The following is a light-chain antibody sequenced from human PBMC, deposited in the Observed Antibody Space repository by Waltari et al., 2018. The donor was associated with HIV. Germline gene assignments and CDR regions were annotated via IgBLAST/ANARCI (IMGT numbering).Light chain of an antibody. CDR3: CTYGGSSTHVL. CDR2: EVN. J-gene: IGLJ2*01. V-gene: IGLV2-23*02. CDR1: SSAF. Sequence: QSALAQPASVSGSPGKSITIPCTGASSAFVSWYQQYPGKAPKVMLYEVNKRPSGVSSRFSGSKSGNTASLTISGLQAEDEADYYCCTYGGSSTHVLFGGGTKLTVL.